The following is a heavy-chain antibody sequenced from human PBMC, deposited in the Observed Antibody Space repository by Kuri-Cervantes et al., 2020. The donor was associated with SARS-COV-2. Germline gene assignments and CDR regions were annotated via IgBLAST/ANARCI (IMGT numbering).Heavy chain of an antibody. J-gene: IGHJ6*02. Sequence: SETLSLTCTVSGGSISSYYWSWIRQPPGKELEWIGYIYYSGSTNYNPSLKSRVTISVDTSKNQFSLKLSSVTAADTAVYYCARDRYSSSFSYYYYGMDVWGQGTTVTVSS. CDR2: IYYSGST. CDR1: GGSISSYY. CDR3: ARDRYSSSFSYYYYGMDV. D-gene: IGHD6-13*01. V-gene: IGHV4-59*01.